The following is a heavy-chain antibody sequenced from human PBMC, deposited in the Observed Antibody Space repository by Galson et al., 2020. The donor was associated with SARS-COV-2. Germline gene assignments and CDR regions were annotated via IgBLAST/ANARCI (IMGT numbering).Heavy chain of an antibody. V-gene: IGHV4-39*01. Sequence: SQTLSLTCTVSGGSISSSSYYCGWIRQPPGKGLEWIGSIYYSGSTYYNPSLKSRVTISVDTSKNQFSLKLSSVTTADTAVYYWARRNGSGYDYYWFDPWGQGTLVTVSS. D-gene: IGHD5-12*01. CDR2: IYYSGST. J-gene: IGHJ5*02. CDR1: GGSISSSSYY. CDR3: ARRNGSGYDYYWFDP.